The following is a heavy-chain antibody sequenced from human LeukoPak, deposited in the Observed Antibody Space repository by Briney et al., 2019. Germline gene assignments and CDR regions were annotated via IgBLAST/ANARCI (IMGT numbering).Heavy chain of an antibody. CDR2: MNPNSGNT. Sequence: ASVKVSCKASGYTFTSYDINWVRQATGQGLEWMGWMNPNSGNTGYAQKFQGRVTMTRNTSISTAYMELSSLRSEDTAVYYCAREGFDRSGWYGGVYWGQGTLVTVSS. J-gene: IGHJ4*02. V-gene: IGHV1-8*01. D-gene: IGHD6-13*01. CDR1: GYTFTSYD. CDR3: AREGFDRSGWYGGVY.